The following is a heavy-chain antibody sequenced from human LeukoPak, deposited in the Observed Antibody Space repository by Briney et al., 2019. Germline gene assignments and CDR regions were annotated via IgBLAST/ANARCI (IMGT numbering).Heavy chain of an antibody. V-gene: IGHV4-34*01. J-gene: IGHJ6*02. Sequence: SETLSLTCAVYGGSFSGYYWSWIRQPPGKGLEWIGEINHSGSTNYNPSLKSRVTISVDTSKNQFSLKLSSVTAADTAVYYCARGRPLYYDILTGYPNPLYCYYGMDVWGQGTTVTVSS. CDR3: ARGRPLYYDILTGYPNPLYCYYGMDV. CDR1: GGSFSGYY. CDR2: INHSGST. D-gene: IGHD3-9*01.